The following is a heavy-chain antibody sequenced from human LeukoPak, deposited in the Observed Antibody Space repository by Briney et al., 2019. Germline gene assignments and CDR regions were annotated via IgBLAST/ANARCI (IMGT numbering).Heavy chain of an antibody. Sequence: PGGSLRLSCAASGFTFSTYAMSWVRQAPGKGLEWVSVISGTGGSTNYADSVKGRFPISRDYSKSTLYVQMNSLRVEDTAVYYCAKGHNHDTWNPFDYWGQGTLVTVSS. V-gene: IGHV3-23*01. CDR1: GFTFSTYA. D-gene: IGHD3-3*01. CDR2: ISGTGGST. J-gene: IGHJ4*02. CDR3: AKGHNHDTWNPFDY.